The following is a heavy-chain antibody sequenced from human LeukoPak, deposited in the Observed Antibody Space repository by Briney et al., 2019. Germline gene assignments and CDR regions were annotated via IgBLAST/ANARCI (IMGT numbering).Heavy chain of an antibody. CDR3: ATGFGEPYWYFDL. J-gene: IGHJ2*01. CDR1: GFTFSSYS. CDR2: ISSSSSYI. D-gene: IGHD3-10*01. Sequence: GGSLRLSCAASGFTFSSYSMNWVRQAPGKGLEWVSSISSSSSYIYYADSAKGRFTISRDNAKNSLYLQMNSLRAEDTAVYYCATGFGEPYWYFDLWGRGTLVTVSS. V-gene: IGHV3-21*01.